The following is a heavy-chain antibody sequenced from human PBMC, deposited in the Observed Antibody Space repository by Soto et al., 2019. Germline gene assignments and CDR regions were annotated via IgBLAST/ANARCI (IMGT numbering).Heavy chain of an antibody. D-gene: IGHD3-10*01. V-gene: IGHV3-23*01. Sequence: EVQLLESGGGLVQSGGSLRLSCAASGFTFSSYDINWVRQAPGKGLEWVSAISGSGGRTYYADSVKGRFNISRDNSKNTMYLQMNSVSAEDTAVYYCAKDRQGSRPDFDLWRRGTLGTVSS. CDR3: AKDRQGSRPDFDL. CDR2: ISGSGGRT. J-gene: IGHJ2*01. CDR1: GFTFSSYD.